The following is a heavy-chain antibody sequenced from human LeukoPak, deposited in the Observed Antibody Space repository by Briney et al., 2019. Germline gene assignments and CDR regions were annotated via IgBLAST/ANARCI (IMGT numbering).Heavy chain of an antibody. CDR3: ARRGDGYNQGYFDY. D-gene: IGHD5-24*01. CDR2: IIPIFGTA. Sequence: SVKVSCKASGGTFSRYAISWVRQAPGQGLEWMGGIIPIFGTANYAQKFQGRVTITTDESTSTAYMELSSLRSEDTAVYYCARRGDGYNQGYFDYWGQGTLVTVSS. V-gene: IGHV1-69*05. CDR1: GGTFSRYA. J-gene: IGHJ4*02.